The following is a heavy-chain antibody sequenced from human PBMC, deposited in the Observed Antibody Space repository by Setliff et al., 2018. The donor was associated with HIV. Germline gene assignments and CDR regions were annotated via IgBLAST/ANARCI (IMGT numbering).Heavy chain of an antibody. D-gene: IGHD6-19*01. CDR2: INPNTGGT. J-gene: IGHJ4*02. CDR1: GYYFTAYY. CDR3: ARDNRTGYSSGWPLDF. V-gene: IGHV1-2*02. Sequence: ASVKVSCKASGYYFTAYYMHWVRQAPGQGLEWMGWINPNTGGTQYAQKFQGRVTVTRDTPIRTAYMEQKSLRSDDTAVYFCARDNRTGYSSGWPLDFWGQGTLVTVSS.